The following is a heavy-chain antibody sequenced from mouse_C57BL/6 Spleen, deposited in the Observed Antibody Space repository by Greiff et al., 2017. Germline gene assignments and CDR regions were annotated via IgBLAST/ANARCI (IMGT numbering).Heavy chain of an antibody. J-gene: IGHJ4*01. Sequence: EVQLQQSGPELVKPGASVKISCKASGYTFTDYYMNWVKQSHGKSLEWIGDINPNNGGTSYNQKFKGKATLTVDKSSSTAYMELRSLTSEDSAVYYCSVCSRCDVGALDYWGQGTSVTVSS. V-gene: IGHV1-26*01. D-gene: IGHD3-2*02. CDR2: INPNNGGT. CDR3: SVCSRCDVGALDY. CDR1: GYTFTDYY.